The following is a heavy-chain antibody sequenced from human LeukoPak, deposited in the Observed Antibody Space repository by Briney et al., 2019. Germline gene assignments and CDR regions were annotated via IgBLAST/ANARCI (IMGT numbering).Heavy chain of an antibody. Sequence: GGSLRLSCVASGFTFSSRDWMTWVRQAPGKGLEWVANIKQDGSEKNYVDSVKGRFTISRDNAKNSVDLQMNSLRAEDTAVYYCAKEGYCSGGSCYSPYYFDYWGQGTLVTVSS. V-gene: IGHV3-7*01. CDR3: AKEGYCSGGSCYSPYYFDY. CDR1: GFTFSSRDW. CDR2: IKQDGSEK. D-gene: IGHD2-15*01. J-gene: IGHJ4*02.